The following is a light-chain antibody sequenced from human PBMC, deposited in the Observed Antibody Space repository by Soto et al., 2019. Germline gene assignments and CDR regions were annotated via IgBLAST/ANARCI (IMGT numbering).Light chain of an antibody. Sequence: EIVLTQSPATLSLSPGERATLSCRASQSVSSYLAWYQQKPGQAPRLLIYDASSRATGIPARFSGSGSGTDFTLTISGLEPEDFVVYYCQQRSNWPVTFGQGTKVEIK. CDR1: QSVSSY. CDR2: DAS. J-gene: IGKJ1*01. V-gene: IGKV3-11*01. CDR3: QQRSNWPVT.